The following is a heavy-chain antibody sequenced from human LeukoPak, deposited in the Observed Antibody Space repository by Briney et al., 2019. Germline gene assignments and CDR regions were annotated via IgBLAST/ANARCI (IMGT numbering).Heavy chain of an antibody. CDR3: ARDHGPDYYFDY. J-gene: IGHJ4*02. CDR2: ISAYNGNT. V-gene: IGHV1-18*01. CDR1: GYTFTSYG. Sequence: ASVKVSCKASGYTFTSYGISWVRQAPGQGLEWMGWISAYNGNTNYAQKLQGRVTMTTDTSTSTAYTEVRSLRSDDTAVYYCARDHGPDYYFDYWGQGTLVTVSS.